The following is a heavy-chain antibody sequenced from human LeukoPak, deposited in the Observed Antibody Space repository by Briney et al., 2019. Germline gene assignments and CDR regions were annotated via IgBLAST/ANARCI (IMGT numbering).Heavy chain of an antibody. CDR3: AKDSGGTYFYYYYYMDV. Sequence: GGSLRLSCAASGFTFSRYPMSWVRQAPGKGLEWVSAISGSGTTIYYADSVKGRFTISRDNSENTLYLQINSLRAEDTAVYYCAKDSGGTYFYYYYYMDVWGKGTTVTVSS. J-gene: IGHJ6*03. V-gene: IGHV3-23*01. CDR2: ISGSGTTI. CDR1: GFTFSRYP. D-gene: IGHD1-26*01.